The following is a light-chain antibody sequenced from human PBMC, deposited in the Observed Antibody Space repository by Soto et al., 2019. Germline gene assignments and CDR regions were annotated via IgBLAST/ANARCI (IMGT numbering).Light chain of an antibody. CDR2: WAS. CDR1: QSVLYSSNNKNY. CDR3: QQYYSTPLA. J-gene: IGKJ1*01. Sequence: DIVMTQSPDSLAVSLGERAAINCKSSQSVLYSSNNKNYLAWYQQKPGQPPKLLISWASTRESGVPDRFSGSGSGTDFTLTISSLQADDVAVYYYQQYYSTPLAFGQGTKVEIK. V-gene: IGKV4-1*01.